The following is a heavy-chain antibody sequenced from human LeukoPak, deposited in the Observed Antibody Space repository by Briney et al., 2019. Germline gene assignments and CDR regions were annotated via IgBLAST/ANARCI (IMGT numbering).Heavy chain of an antibody. J-gene: IGHJ4*02. D-gene: IGHD6-13*01. CDR1: GFIFDYYS. CDR2: INWNSSYI. CDR3: ARAPRLQQLGDY. V-gene: IGHV3-9*01. Sequence: GGSLRLSCAASGFIFDYYSIHLVRQVPGKGPQWVSGINWNSSYIGLADFVKGRVTISRDNAKNSLYLNMNSLRAEDTALYYCARAPRLQQLGDYWGQGTLVTVSS.